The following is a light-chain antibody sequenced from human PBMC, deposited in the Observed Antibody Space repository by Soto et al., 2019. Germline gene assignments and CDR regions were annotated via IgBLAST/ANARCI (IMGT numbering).Light chain of an antibody. CDR3: GTWDSSLSAVV. CDR2: DNN. CDR1: SSNIGNNY. V-gene: IGLV1-51*01. Sequence: QSVLTQPPSVSAAPGQKVTISCSGSSSNIGNNYVSWYQQLPATAPKLLIYDNNKRPSGIPDRFSGSKSGTSATLGITGLPTGDEADYYFGTWDSSLSAVVFGGGTKLTVL. J-gene: IGLJ2*01.